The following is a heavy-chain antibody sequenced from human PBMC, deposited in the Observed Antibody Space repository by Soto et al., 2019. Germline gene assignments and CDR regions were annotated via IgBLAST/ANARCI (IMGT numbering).Heavy chain of an antibody. CDR2: ISGSGGAA. D-gene: IGHD3-3*01. CDR3: AKDGGFLTYNMDV. V-gene: IGHV3-23*01. J-gene: IGHJ6*02. CDR1: GFTFSNYA. Sequence: VGSLRLSCAASGFTFSNYAMNWVRQAPGKGLEWVSVISGSGGAAYYADSVKGRFTISRDNSKNTLYLQMNSLRADDTALYYCAKDGGFLTYNMDVWGQGTTVTVSS.